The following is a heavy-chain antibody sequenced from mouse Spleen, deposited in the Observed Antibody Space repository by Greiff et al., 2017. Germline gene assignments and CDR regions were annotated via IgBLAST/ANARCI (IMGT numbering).Heavy chain of an antibody. CDR2: IYPGSGNT. V-gene: IGHV1-76*01. J-gene: IGHJ4*01. CDR3: ARTARATYYAMDY. D-gene: IGHD3-1*01. CDR1: GYTFTDYY. Sequence: QVQLQQSGAELVRPGASVKLSCKASGYTFTDYYINWVKQRPGQGLEWIARIYPGSGNTYYNEKFKGKATLTAEKSSSTAYMQLSSLTSEDSAVYFCARTARATYYAMDYWGQGTSVTVSS.